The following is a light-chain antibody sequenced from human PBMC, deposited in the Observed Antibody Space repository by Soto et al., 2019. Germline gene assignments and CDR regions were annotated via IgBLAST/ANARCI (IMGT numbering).Light chain of an antibody. J-gene: IGKJ4*01. CDR3: QQRSSWPSLT. CDR2: DAS. CDR1: QSVSSF. V-gene: IGKV3-11*01. Sequence: EIVLTQSPATLSLSPGERATLSCRASQSVSSFLAWYQQKPGQAPRLLIYDASNRATGIPDRFSGSGSGTAFTLTISSLEPEDFAVYYCQQRSSWPSLTFGGGTKVDIK.